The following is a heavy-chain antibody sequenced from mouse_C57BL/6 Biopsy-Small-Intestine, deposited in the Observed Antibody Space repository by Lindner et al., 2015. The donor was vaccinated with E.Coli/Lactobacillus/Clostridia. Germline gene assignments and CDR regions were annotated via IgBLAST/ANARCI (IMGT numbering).Heavy chain of an antibody. Sequence: VQLQESGPELMKPGASVKISCKASGYSFTGYYMNWVKQSPEKSLEWIGEINPSTGGTTYNQKFKAKATLTVDKSSSTAYMQLKSLTSEDSAVYYCARSYYDNLDYWGQGTTLTVSS. CDR1: GYSFTGYY. D-gene: IGHD2-10*01. CDR3: ARSYYDNLDY. V-gene: IGHV1-42*01. CDR2: INPSTGGT. J-gene: IGHJ2*01.